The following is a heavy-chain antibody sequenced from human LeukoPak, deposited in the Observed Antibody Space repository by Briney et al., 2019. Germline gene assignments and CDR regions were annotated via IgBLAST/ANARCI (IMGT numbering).Heavy chain of an antibody. V-gene: IGHV5-51*01. J-gene: IGHJ4*02. CDR1: GYSFSHYW. CDR3: GRQVVRSSSGWKFGY. D-gene: IGHD6-19*01. CDR2: IYPDDSDT. Sequence: GEPLKISCTGSGYSFSHYWIGWVRQMPGKGLEWMGIIYPDDSDTTYSPSFQGHVTISADKSISTTYLQWDSLKASDTGMYYCGRQVVRSSSGWKFGYWGQGTLVTVSS.